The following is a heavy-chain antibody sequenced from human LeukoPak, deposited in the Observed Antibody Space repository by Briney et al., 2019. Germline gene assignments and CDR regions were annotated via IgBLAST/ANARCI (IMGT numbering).Heavy chain of an antibody. CDR2: ITGSDDRT. V-gene: IGHV3-23*01. D-gene: IGHD3-22*01. Sequence: GGSLRLSCAASGFSFSSDAMTWVRQAPGKGLEWGSIITGSDDRTYYADSVKGRFTISRDYSKTTLDSHLNSLRAEATAMYYCAKGPQLGSGYHPDYWGQGPLVSVSS. CDR1: GFSFSSDA. J-gene: IGHJ4*02. CDR3: AKGPQLGSGYHPDY.